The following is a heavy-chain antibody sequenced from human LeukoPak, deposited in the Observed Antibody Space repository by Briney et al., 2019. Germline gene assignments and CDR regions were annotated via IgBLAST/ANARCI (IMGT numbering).Heavy chain of an antibody. D-gene: IGHD6-19*01. CDR3: AKDLMVLAWYSSGWYAGGFSFDY. V-gene: IGHV3-20*04. Sequence: PGGSLRLSCVVSGFSVSNNYVSWVRQAPGKGLEWVSGINWNGGSTGYADSVKGRFTISRDNAKNSLYLQMNSLGAEDTAVYYCAKDLMVLAWYSSGWYAGGFSFDYWGQGTLVTVSS. CDR2: INWNGGST. CDR1: GFSVSNNY. J-gene: IGHJ4*02.